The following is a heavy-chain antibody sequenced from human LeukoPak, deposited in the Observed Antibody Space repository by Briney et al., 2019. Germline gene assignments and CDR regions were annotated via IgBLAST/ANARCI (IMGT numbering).Heavy chain of an antibody. Sequence: PGGSLRLSCAASGFTFSSYGMHWVRQAPGKGLEWVSYISSSSSTIYYADSVKGRFTISRDNAKNSLYLQMNSLRAEDTAVYYCARRGGYGDSYWYFDLWGRGTLVTVSS. D-gene: IGHD4-17*01. CDR1: GFTFSSYG. V-gene: IGHV3-48*01. CDR2: ISSSSSTI. J-gene: IGHJ2*01. CDR3: ARRGGYGDSYWYFDL.